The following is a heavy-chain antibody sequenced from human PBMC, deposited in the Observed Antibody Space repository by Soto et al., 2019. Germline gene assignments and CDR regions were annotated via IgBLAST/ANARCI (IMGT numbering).Heavy chain of an antibody. CDR3: AKGQRGYFFDLQYYFDY. CDR1: GFTFSTYA. Sequence: GGSLRLSCAVSGFTFSTYAMSWVRQAPGKGLEWVSDISGGGDSTFYADSVKGRFTISRDNSKKTVYLQMNSLRAEDTAVYYCAKGQRGYFFDLQYYFDYWGQGTLVTVSS. V-gene: IGHV3-23*01. CDR2: ISGGGDST. J-gene: IGHJ4*02. D-gene: IGHD3-9*01.